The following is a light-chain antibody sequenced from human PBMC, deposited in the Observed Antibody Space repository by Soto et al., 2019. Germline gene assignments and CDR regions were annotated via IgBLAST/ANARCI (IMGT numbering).Light chain of an antibody. V-gene: IGKV1-33*01. CDR3: QQYDDLPLT. J-gene: IGKJ5*01. CDR2: DAS. CDR1: HDISKH. Sequence: DVQMTQSPSSLSASVGDRVTITCPASHDISKHLSWYQQKPGKAPNLLICDASTLETGVPSRFSGSGSGTEFTFTISSLQPEDFATYYCQQYDDLPLTFGQGTRLEIK.